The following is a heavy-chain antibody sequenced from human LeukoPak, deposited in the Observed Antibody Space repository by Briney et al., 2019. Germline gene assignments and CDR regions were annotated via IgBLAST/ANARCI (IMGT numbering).Heavy chain of an antibody. J-gene: IGHJ4*02. CDR3: AAKGNGYSGSYVFAH. CDR2: LYSSGST. V-gene: IGHV3-66*01. D-gene: IGHD1-26*01. CDR1: GFTVSVNY. Sequence: GGSLRLSCVASGFTVSVNYMSWVRQAPGKGLEWVSVLYSSGSTNYADSMKGRFTISRDTSENTLHLQMNSLRAEDTAVYYCAAKGNGYSGSYVFAHWGQGTLVTVSS.